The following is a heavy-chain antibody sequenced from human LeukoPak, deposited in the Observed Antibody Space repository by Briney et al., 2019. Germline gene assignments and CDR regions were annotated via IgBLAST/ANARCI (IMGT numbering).Heavy chain of an antibody. Sequence: PGGSLRLSCAASGFTFSSYSMNWVRQAPGKGLEWVSYISSSSTIYYADSVKGRFTISRDNGKNSLYLQMNSLRDEDTAVYYCARDDRGSGSYYWGQGTLVTVSS. CDR3: ARDDRGSGSYY. CDR1: GFTFSSYS. J-gene: IGHJ4*02. V-gene: IGHV3-48*02. CDR2: ISSSSTI. D-gene: IGHD1-26*01.